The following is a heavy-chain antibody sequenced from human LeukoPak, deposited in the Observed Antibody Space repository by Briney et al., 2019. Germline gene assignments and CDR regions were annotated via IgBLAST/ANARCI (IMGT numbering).Heavy chain of an antibody. CDR2: ISAYNGNT. CDR3: ARAATDYYYYGMDV. Sequence: ASVKVSCKASGYTFTSYGISWVRQAPGQGLEWMGWISAYNGNTNYAQKLRGRVTMTTDTSTSTAYMELRSLRSDDTAVYYCARAATDYYYYGMDVWGQGTTVTVSS. D-gene: IGHD2-15*01. J-gene: IGHJ6*02. CDR1: GYTFTSYG. V-gene: IGHV1-18*01.